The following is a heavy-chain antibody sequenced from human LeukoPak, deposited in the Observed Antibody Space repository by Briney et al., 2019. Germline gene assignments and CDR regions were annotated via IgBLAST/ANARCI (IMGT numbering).Heavy chain of an antibody. J-gene: IGHJ3*02. CDR2: ISYDGSNK. D-gene: IGHD6-19*01. Sequence: PGGPLRLSCAASGFTFSSYAMHWVRQAPGKGLEWVAVISYDGSNKYYADSVKGRFTISRDNSKNTLYLQMNSLRAEDTAVYYCARDHSSGWYQGAFDIWGQGTMVTVSS. CDR3: ARDHSSGWYQGAFDI. V-gene: IGHV3-30*04. CDR1: GFTFSSYA.